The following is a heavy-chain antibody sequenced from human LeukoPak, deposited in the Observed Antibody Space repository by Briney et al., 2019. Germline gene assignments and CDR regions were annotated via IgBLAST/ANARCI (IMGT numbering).Heavy chain of an antibody. CDR2: INYDGSNK. J-gene: IGHJ4*02. CDR3: ATTDTTCY. D-gene: IGHD1-14*01. V-gene: IGHV3-30*02. Sequence: PGGSLRPSCAASGFSFRHYGMHWVRQAPGKGLEWVAFINYDGSNKYYADSVKGRFTISRDNSKNTLYLEINSLSADDTAVYYCATTDTTCYWGQGTPVTVSS. CDR1: GFSFRHYG.